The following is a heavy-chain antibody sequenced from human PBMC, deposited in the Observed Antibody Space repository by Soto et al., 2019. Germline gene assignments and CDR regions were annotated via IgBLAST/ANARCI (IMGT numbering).Heavy chain of an antibody. CDR1: GFTFSSYA. CDR3: AKDGYYGSGSMAYYYYGMDV. V-gene: IGHV3-23*01. D-gene: IGHD3-10*01. Sequence: PGGSLRLSCAASGFTFSSYAMSWVRQAPGKGLEWVSAISGSGGSTYYADSVKGRFTISRDNSKNTLYLQMNSLRAEDTAVYYCAKDGYYGSGSMAYYYYGMDVWGQGTTVTVSS. CDR2: ISGSGGST. J-gene: IGHJ6*02.